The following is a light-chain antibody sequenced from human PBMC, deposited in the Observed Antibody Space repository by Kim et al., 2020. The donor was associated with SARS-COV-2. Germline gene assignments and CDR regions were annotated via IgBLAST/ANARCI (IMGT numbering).Light chain of an antibody. J-gene: IGKJ1*01. V-gene: IGKV3-20*01. Sequence: SPGEGATRSCRASQTVTSNYLAWYQQKPGQAPRLLIYGASSRATGIPDRFSGSGSGTDFTLTISRLEPEDFAVYYCQQYRSSPATFGQGTKVDIK. CDR2: GAS. CDR1: QTVTSNY. CDR3: QQYRSSPAT.